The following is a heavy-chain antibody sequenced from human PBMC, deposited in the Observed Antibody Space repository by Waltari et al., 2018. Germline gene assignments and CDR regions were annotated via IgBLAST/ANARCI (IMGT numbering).Heavy chain of an antibody. D-gene: IGHD2-2*01. CDR3: ARWGLVPAAEQYYYYYYGMDV. V-gene: IGHV1-2*02. CDR2: INPNSGGT. Sequence: QVQLVQSGAEVKKPGASVKVSCKASGYTFTGYYMHWVRQAPGQGLEWMGWINPNSGGTNYAQKFQGRVTMTRDTSISTAYMELSRLRSDDTAVYYCARWGLVPAAEQYYYYYYGMDVWGQGTTVTVSS. J-gene: IGHJ6*02. CDR1: GYTFTGYY.